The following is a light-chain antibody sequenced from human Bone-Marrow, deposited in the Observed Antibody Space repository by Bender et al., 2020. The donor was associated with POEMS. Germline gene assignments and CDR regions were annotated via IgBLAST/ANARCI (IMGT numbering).Light chain of an antibody. Sequence: QSVLTQPPSPSGTPGQRVTISCSGSSSNIGGNAVNWWQQLPGTAPKLLIYGNDQRPTGVPDRFSGSKSGTSASLAISGLQSEDEADYFCSAWDDILNGWVFGGGTELTVL. J-gene: IGLJ3*02. CDR3: SAWDDILNGWV. CDR1: SSNIGGNA. V-gene: IGLV1-44*01. CDR2: GND.